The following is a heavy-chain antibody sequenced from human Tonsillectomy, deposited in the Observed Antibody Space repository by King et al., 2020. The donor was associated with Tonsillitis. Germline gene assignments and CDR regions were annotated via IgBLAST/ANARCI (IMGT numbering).Heavy chain of an antibody. Sequence: VQLQQRGAGLLKPSETLSLTCAVYGGSFSGYYWSWIRQPPGKGLEWIGEINQSGSINYNPSLKSRVTISVDTSKNQFSLKLSSVTAADTAVYYCALGQSRGNHYYYCLDVWGQGTTVTVSS. CDR1: GGSFSGYY. J-gene: IGHJ6*02. CDR2: INQSGSI. CDR3: ALGQSRGNHYYYCLDV. V-gene: IGHV4-34*01.